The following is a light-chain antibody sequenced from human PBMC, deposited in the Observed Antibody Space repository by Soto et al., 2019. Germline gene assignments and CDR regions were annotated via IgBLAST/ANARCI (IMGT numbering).Light chain of an antibody. V-gene: IGLV1-40*01. CDR3: QSYESSLSGWV. CDR2: GNS. J-gene: IGLJ3*02. CDR1: SSNIGAGYD. Sequence: QSVLTQPPSVSGAPGQRVTISCTGSSSNIGAGYDVHWYQQLPGTAPTLPIYGNSNRPSGVPDRFSGSKSGTSASLAITGPQAEDEADYYFQSYESSLSGWVFGGRTKVTV.